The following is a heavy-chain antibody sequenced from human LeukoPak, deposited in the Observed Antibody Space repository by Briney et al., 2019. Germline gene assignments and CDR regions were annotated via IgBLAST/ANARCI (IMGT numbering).Heavy chain of an antibody. CDR3: ASLAVWDYDSSGYYLYAFDI. J-gene: IGHJ3*02. CDR1: GYTCTSYY. D-gene: IGHD3-22*01. CDR2: INPSGGST. V-gene: IGHV1-46*01. Sequence: GASVKVSCKASGYTCTSYYMHWVRQAPGQGLEWMGIINPSGGSTSYAQKFQGRVTMTRDTSTSTVYMELSSLRSEDTAVYYCASLAVWDYDSSGYYLYAFDIWGQGTMVTVSS.